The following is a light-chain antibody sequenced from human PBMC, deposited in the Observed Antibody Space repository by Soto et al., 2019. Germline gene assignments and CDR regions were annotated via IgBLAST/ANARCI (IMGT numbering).Light chain of an antibody. J-gene: IGKJ1*01. CDR1: QSVSSSD. CDR2: GAS. Sequence: VLTQSPGTLSFSPGERSTLSCRASQSVSSSDLACYQQKPGQAPRRLISGASSRATGIPDRFSGSGSGTEFTLTISSLQSEDFAVYYCQQYNNWRTFGQGTKVDIK. V-gene: IGKV3-20*01. CDR3: QQYNNWRT.